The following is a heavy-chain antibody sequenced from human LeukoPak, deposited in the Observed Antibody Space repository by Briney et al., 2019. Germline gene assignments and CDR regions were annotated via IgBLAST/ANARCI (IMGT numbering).Heavy chain of an antibody. CDR1: GFTLVDYG. J-gene: IGHJ4*02. Sequence: AGGSLRLSCTASGFTLVDYGVGWVRQAPGRGLQWVGFIRGKAYGGTTEYAASVKGRFSISRDDSNTIAYLHMNSLKTEDTAVYYCVRDKDWSYDHWGQGTLVTVSS. CDR2: IRGKAYGGTT. V-gene: IGHV3-49*04. CDR3: VRDKDWSYDH. D-gene: IGHD3-9*01.